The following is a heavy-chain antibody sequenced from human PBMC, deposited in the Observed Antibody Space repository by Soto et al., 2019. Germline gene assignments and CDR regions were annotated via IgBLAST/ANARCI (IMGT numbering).Heavy chain of an antibody. J-gene: IGHJ5*02. CDR2: IYHSGTT. Sequence: SETLSLTCTVSGGSISSGGYYWSWIRQHPGKGLEWIGYIYHSGTTYYNPSLKSRVTISVDTSKNQFSLKLTSVTAADTAVYYCATKISSSWGYNWFDPWGQGTLVTVSS. V-gene: IGHV4-31*03. CDR3: ATKISSSWGYNWFDP. CDR1: GGSISSGGYY. D-gene: IGHD2-15*01.